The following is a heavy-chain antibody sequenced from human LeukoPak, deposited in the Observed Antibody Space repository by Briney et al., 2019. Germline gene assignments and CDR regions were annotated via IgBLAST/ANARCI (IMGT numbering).Heavy chain of an antibody. J-gene: IGHJ4*02. V-gene: IGHV3-23*01. Sequence: PGGSLRLSCVASGFTFNNYAMSWVRQAPGKGLEWVSSISGSGGSTYYADSVKGRFTISRDNSQNTLYLQMNSLRAEDTAVYYCARKASEFDCWGQGTLVTVSS. CDR3: ARKASEFDC. CDR1: GFTFNNYA. CDR2: ISGSGGST.